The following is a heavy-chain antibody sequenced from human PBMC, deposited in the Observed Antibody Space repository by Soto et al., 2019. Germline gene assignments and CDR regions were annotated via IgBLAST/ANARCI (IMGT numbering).Heavy chain of an antibody. CDR2: IIPISGTT. J-gene: IGHJ6*02. CDR3: ARVRCFNGLCHTADYGMDV. D-gene: IGHD2-8*01. V-gene: IGHV1-69*13. CDR1: GDVFRSYG. Sequence: SVKVSCKASGDVFRSYGINWVRQAPGQGLEWMGGIIPISGTTNYARKFQGRVAITADESTDTVYMELSRLRSEDTAVYFCARVRCFNGLCHTADYGMDVWGQGTTVTVSS.